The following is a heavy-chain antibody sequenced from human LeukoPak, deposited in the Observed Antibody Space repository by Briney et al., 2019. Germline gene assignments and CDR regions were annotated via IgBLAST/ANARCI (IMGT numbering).Heavy chain of an antibody. CDR1: GGTFSSYA. Sequence: SVKVSCKASGGTFSSYAISWVRQAPGQGLEWMGGIIPIFGTANYAQKFQGRVTITADESTSTAYMELSSLRFEDTAVYYCAKGPVNYNWFDPWGQGTLVTVSS. V-gene: IGHV1-69*13. CDR3: AKGPVNYNWFDP. J-gene: IGHJ5*02. CDR2: IIPIFGTA. D-gene: IGHD1-7*01.